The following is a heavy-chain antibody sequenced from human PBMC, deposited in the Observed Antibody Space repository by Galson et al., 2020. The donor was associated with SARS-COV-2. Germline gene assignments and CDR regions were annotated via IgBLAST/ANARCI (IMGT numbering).Heavy chain of an antibody. J-gene: IGHJ4*02. CDR1: GYTFTRYS. CDR2: INPSDCST. D-gene: IGHD6-19*01. V-gene: IGHV1-46*01. Sequence: ASVKVSCKASGYTFTRYSMHWVRQAPGQGLEWLGLINPSDCSTTYAQKFQGRVTMTSDTSGTTVYMELSSLRSEDTAAYYCARDLTVAAQGDYWGQGTLVTVSS. CDR3: ARDLTVAAQGDY.